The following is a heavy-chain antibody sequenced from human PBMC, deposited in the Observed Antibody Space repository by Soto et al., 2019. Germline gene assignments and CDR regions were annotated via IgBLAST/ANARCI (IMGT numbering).Heavy chain of an antibody. CDR1: GGTFINSA. D-gene: IGHD3-16*01. Sequence: QVQLVKSGAVVSTPGASVKVSCKASGGTFINSAITWVRQAPRQGLEWVGMIIPLFGSTNSAPKFRGRVTGPVATSMSTSFMELPRLKPNDTAVYYCATSSVLLGQYGAVPAYWGQGTLVTVSS. J-gene: IGHJ4*02. V-gene: IGHV1-69*06. CDR2: IIPLFGST. CDR3: ATSSVLLGQYGAVPAY.